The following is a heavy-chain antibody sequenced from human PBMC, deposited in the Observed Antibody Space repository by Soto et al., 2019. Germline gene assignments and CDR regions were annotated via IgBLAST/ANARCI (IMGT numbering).Heavy chain of an antibody. V-gene: IGHV4-34*01. CDR3: ARTPTRGASAWLDP. CDR2: IHLSGRV. D-gene: IGHD1-26*01. Sequence: QVQLQQWGSGLLKPSETLSLTCAIYGGSFSDYYWHWIRQSPGKGLEWIGEIHLSGRVNFTPSLKSRTSLSMDTSSNQFFLTLRSVTAADTAVCFCARTPTRGASAWLDPWGRGHLVTVSS. CDR1: GGSFSDYY. J-gene: IGHJ5*02.